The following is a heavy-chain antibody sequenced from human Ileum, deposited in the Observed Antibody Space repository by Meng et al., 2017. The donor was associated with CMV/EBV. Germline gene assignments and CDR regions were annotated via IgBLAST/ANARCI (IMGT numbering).Heavy chain of an antibody. D-gene: IGHD2-2*02. CDR3: ARAYAVYCSSTSCYTTYYGMDV. CDR1: GYTFTSYD. CDR2: MNPNSGNT. Sequence: ASVKVSCKASGYTFTSYDINWVRQATGQGLEWMGWMNPNSGNTGYAQKFQGRVTMTRNTSISTAYMELSSLRSEDTAVYYCARAYAVYCSSTSCYTTYYGMDVCGQGTTVTVSS. V-gene: IGHV1-8*01. J-gene: IGHJ6*02.